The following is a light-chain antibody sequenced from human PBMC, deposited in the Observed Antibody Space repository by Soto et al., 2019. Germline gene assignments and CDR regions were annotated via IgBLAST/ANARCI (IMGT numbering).Light chain of an antibody. CDR2: DAS. CDR1: QSIGSW. V-gene: IGKV1-5*01. CDR3: QQYNSFSWT. Sequence: DIQVTQSPSTLSASVGDRVTITCRASQSIGSWLAWYQQKPGKAPKLLIYDASSLKSGVPSRFSGSGSGTEFTLTISSLQPDDFATYYCQQYNSFSWTFGQGTKV. J-gene: IGKJ1*01.